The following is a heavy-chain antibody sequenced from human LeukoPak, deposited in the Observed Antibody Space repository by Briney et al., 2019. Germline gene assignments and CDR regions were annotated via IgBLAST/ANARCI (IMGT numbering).Heavy chain of an antibody. Sequence: ASVKVSCKPSGYSFTDYYIHWVRQAPGQGLGWMGWINPNSGGTNYAQKFQGRVTMTTDTFISTGYMELTSLRSDDTAVYYCAGGKSYYNVIEYWGQGTLVTVSS. CDR1: GYSFTDYY. V-gene: IGHV1-2*02. CDR2: INPNSGGT. J-gene: IGHJ4*02. CDR3: AGGKSYYNVIEY. D-gene: IGHD3-10*01.